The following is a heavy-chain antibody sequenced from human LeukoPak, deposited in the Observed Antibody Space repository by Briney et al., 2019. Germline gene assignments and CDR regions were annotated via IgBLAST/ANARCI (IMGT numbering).Heavy chain of an antibody. V-gene: IGHV4-59*01. CDR3: ARGVFGEYPFDY. CDR2: IHYSGST. Sequence: PSETLSLTCTVSGGSISSYYWSWIRQPPGKGLEWIGYIHYSGSTNYNPSLKSRVTIPVDTSKNQFSLKLSSVTAADTAVYYCARGVFGEYPFDYWGQGTLVTVSS. J-gene: IGHJ4*02. D-gene: IGHD3-10*02. CDR1: GGSISSYY.